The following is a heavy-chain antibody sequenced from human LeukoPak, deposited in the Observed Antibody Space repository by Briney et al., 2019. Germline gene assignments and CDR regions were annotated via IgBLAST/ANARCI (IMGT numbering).Heavy chain of an antibody. J-gene: IGHJ4*02. CDR2: IYYSGST. CDR3: ARHSLHYYAYVWGSYRPYYFDY. V-gene: IGHV4-39*01. CDR1: IGSISSSSYY. Sequence: PSETLSLTCTVSIGSISSSSYYWGWIRQPPGKRLEWIGSIYYSGSTYYNPSLKSRVPISVDTSKNQFSLKLSSVPAADTAVYYCARHSLHYYAYVWGSYRPYYFDYWGQGTLVTVSS. D-gene: IGHD3-16*02.